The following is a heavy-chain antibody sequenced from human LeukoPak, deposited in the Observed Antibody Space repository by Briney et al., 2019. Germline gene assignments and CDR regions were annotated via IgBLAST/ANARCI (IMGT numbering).Heavy chain of an antibody. V-gene: IGHV4-34*01. CDR2: INHSGST. CDR1: GGSFSGYY. CDR3: ARGRYYGSGSYHKY. Sequence: SETLSLTCAVYGGSFSGYYWSWIRQPPGKGLEWIGEINHSGSTNYNPSLKSRVTISVDTSKNQFSLKLSSVTAADTAVYYCARGRYYGSGSYHKYWGQGTLVTVPS. J-gene: IGHJ4*02. D-gene: IGHD3-10*01.